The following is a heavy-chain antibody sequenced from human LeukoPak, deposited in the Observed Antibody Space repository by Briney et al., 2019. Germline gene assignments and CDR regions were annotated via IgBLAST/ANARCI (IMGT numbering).Heavy chain of an antibody. CDR2: IKGDGSVK. CDR3: ARDNYGDYGY. D-gene: IGHD4-17*01. CDR1: GFPFSSYW. V-gene: IGHV3-7*05. Sequence: SGGSLRLSCAASGFPFSSYWMSWVRQAPGKGLEWVANIKGDGSVKYYVDSVKGRFTISRDNAKNSVCLEMNSLRAEDTAVYYCARDNYGDYGYWGQGTLVTVSS. J-gene: IGHJ4*02.